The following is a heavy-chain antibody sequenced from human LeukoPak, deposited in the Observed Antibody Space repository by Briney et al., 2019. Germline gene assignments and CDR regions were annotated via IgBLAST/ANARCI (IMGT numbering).Heavy chain of an antibody. CDR1: GFTFSSYS. V-gene: IGHV3-48*01. CDR3: ARRGAVAGTVDY. CDR2: ISRSSSTM. J-gene: IGHJ4*02. Sequence: GGSLRLSCAASGFTFSSYSMKWVRQAPGKGLEWVSYISRSSSTMYYADSVKGRFTISRDNAKNSLYLQMNSLRAEDTAVYYCARRGAVAGTVDYWGPGTLVTVSS. D-gene: IGHD6-19*01.